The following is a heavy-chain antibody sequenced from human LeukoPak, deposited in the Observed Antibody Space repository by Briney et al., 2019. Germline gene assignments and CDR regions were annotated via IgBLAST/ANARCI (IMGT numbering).Heavy chain of an antibody. V-gene: IGHV3-23*01. J-gene: IGHJ4*02. Sequence: GGSLRLSRAASGFTFSSYAMSWAREAPGKGLEWVSAISGSGGSTYYADSVKGRFTISRDNSKNTLYLQMNSLRAEDTAVYYCAHISSSWPDYWGQGTLVTVSS. CDR1: GFTFSSYA. D-gene: IGHD6-13*01. CDR2: ISGSGGST. CDR3: AHISSSWPDY.